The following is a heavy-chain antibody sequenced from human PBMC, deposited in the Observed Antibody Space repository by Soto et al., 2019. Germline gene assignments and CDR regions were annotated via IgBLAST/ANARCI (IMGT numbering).Heavy chain of an antibody. Sequence: HPGGSLRLSCAASGFTFSSYAMHWVRQAPGKGLEWVAVISYDGSNKNHADTVKGRFTISRDNSKNTLYLQMNSLRAEDTAVYYCARGYDFWSGYYYTYGMDVWGQGTTVTVSS. V-gene: IGHV3-30-3*01. CDR3: ARGYDFWSGYYYTYGMDV. J-gene: IGHJ6*02. D-gene: IGHD3-3*01. CDR2: ISYDGSNK. CDR1: GFTFSSYA.